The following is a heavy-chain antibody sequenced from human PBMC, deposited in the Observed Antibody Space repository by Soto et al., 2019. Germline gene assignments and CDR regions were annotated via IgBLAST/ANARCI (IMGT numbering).Heavy chain of an antibody. CDR2: IYSGGST. Sequence: PGGSLRLSCAASGFTVSSNYMSWVRQAPGKGLEWVSVIYSGGSTYYADSVKGRFTISRDNSKNTLYLQMNSLRAEDTAVYYCARSAYWDAFDIWGQGTMVTVSS. CDR3: ARSAYWDAFDI. D-gene: IGHD2-15*01. J-gene: IGHJ3*02. CDR1: GFTVSSNY. V-gene: IGHV3-53*01.